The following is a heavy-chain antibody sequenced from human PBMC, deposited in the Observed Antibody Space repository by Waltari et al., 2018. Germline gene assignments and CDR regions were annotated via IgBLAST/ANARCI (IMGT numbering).Heavy chain of an antibody. CDR2: ISFDGRNT. J-gene: IGHJ4*02. CDR3: TRDGAGGNSYFDY. Sequence: QVELEESGGGVVQPGRSLTLSCADAKVNFNGYAMHWVRQAPGKGLEWVAGISFDGRNTYYDDSVKGRFSISRDHSKNTVYLHLSSLRREDTSVYFCTRDGAGGNSYFDYWGRGNVVTVSS. CDR1: KVNFNGYA. V-gene: IGHV3-30*04. D-gene: IGHD1-1*01.